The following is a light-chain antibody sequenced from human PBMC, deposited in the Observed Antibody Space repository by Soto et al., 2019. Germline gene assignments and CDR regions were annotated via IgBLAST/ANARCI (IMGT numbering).Light chain of an antibody. J-gene: IGKJ2*01. CDR1: QSITNNY. V-gene: IGKV3-20*01. CDR3: HQYLDSPYS. CDR2: GAS. Sequence: EIVLTQSPDTLSLSPGERATFSCRATQSITNNYVAWYQQKPGQAPRLLNYGASRRATVIPDRISGSGSGTDFTLSITGLEPEDFAVYYCHQYLDSPYSFGQGTKLEIK.